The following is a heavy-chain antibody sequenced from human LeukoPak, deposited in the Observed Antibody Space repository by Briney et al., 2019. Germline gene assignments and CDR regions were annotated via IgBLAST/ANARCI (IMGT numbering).Heavy chain of an antibody. Sequence: PGGSLRLSCAVSGFIFSNYPMHWVRQAPGKGLEWVSHISSSGRLMQYADSVKGRFTITRDNAQNFMSLQMNSLKPEDTAVYYCARDTNNGLDVWGRGTTVTVSS. D-gene: IGHD1-20*01. CDR2: ISSSGRLM. CDR3: ARDTNNGLDV. J-gene: IGHJ6*02. V-gene: IGHV3-48*03. CDR1: GFIFSNYP.